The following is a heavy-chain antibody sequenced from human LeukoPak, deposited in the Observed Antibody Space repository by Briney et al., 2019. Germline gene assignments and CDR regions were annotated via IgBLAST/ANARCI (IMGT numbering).Heavy chain of an antibody. D-gene: IGHD2-2*01. CDR1: GGTFSSYA. Sequence: ASVKVSCKASGGTFSSYAISWVRQAPGQGLEWMGRIIPILGIANYAQKFQGRVTITADESTSTAYMELSSLRSDDTAVYYCATNPAATRGFDNWGQGTLVTVSS. CDR3: ATNPAATRGFDN. CDR2: IIPILGIA. V-gene: IGHV1-69*04. J-gene: IGHJ4*02.